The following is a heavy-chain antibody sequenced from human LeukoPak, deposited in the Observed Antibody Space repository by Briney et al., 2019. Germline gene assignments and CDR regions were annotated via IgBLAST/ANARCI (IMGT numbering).Heavy chain of an antibody. J-gene: IGHJ4*02. Sequence: GGSLRLSCAASGFTVSSNYMSWVRQAPGKGLEWVSVIYSGGSTYYADSVKGRFTISRDNSKNTLYLQMNSLRAEDTAVYYCTCGSSSSGWYDPYYFDYWGQGTLVTVSS. CDR2: IYSGGST. CDR1: GFTVSSNY. D-gene: IGHD6-19*01. V-gene: IGHV3-53*01. CDR3: TCGSSSSGWYDPYYFDY.